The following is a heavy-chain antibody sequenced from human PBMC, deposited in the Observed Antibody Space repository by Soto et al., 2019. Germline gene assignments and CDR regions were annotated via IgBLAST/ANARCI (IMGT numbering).Heavy chain of an antibody. D-gene: IGHD1-1*01. CDR1: GFTFSRYG. CDR3: ARAAVFQDNGIDY. V-gene: IGHV3-33*01. CDR2: IVSDGGQK. Sequence: QVHLVESGGGVVQPGRPLRLSCAASGFTFSRYGMHWVRQAPGKGLEWVGGIVSDGGQKQYADSVRGRFTISRDNARDTLYLKVNSVTVEDTAVYYCARAAVFQDNGIDYWGQGTLVTVSS. J-gene: IGHJ4*02.